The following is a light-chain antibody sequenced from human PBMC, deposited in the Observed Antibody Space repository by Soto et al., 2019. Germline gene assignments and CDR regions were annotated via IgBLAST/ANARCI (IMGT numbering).Light chain of an antibody. CDR1: QSVSSF. CDR3: QQRSSWPPT. V-gene: IGKV3-11*01. CDR2: DAS. Sequence: EIVLTQSPATLSLSPGERATLSCRASQSVSSFLAWYQQKPGQAPRLLIYDASKRATGIPARFSGSGSGTDFTLTISSLEPEDFAVYYCQQRSSWPPTFGQGTKLEIK. J-gene: IGKJ2*01.